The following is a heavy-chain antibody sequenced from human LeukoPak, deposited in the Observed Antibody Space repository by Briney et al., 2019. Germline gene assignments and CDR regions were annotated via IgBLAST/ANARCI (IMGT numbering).Heavy chain of an antibody. CDR2: ISGSGGST. CDR3: AKESPAVAGTSNWFDP. J-gene: IGHJ5*02. D-gene: IGHD6-19*01. CDR1: GFTFSSYA. Sequence: PGGSLRLSCAASGFTFSSYAMSWVRQAPGKGLEWVSAISGSGGSTYYAGSVKGRFTISRDNSKNTLYLQMNSLRAEDTAVYYCAKESPAVAGTSNWFDPWGQGTLVTVSS. V-gene: IGHV3-23*01.